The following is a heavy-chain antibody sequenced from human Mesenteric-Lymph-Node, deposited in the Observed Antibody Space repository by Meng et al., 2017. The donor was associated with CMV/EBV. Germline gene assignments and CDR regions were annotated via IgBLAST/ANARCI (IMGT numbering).Heavy chain of an antibody. V-gene: IGHV3-30*04. D-gene: IGHD6-13*01. J-gene: IGHJ4*02. CDR2: ISYDGRDK. CDR3: ARDEGAAGTTPLFDY. CDR1: GFTFSSYA. Sequence: GESLKISCAASGFTFSSYAMHWVRQAPGKGLEWVAVISYDGRDKYYADSVKGRFTISRDNSKNTLYLQMNSLRAEDTAVYYCARDEGAAGTTPLFDYWGQGTLVTVSS.